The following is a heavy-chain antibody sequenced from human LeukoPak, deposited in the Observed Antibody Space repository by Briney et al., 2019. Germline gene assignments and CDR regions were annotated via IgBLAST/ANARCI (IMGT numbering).Heavy chain of an antibody. D-gene: IGHD2-15*01. CDR2: MNPNSGNT. V-gene: IGHV1-8*01. J-gene: IGHJ6*03. Sequence: EASVKVSCKASGYTFTSYDINWVRQAIGQGLEWMGWMNPNSGNTGYAQKFQGRVTMTRNTSISTAYMELSSLRSEDTAVYYCARFSVVAYYMDVWGKGTRSPSP. CDR1: GYTFTSYD. CDR3: ARFSVVAYYMDV.